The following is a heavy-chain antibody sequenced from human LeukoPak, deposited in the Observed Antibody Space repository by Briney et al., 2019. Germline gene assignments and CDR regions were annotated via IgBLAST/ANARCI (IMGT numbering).Heavy chain of an antibody. J-gene: IGHJ4*02. CDR3: ARDHYSRNDY. V-gene: IGHV3-48*02. CDR2: ISSSSSPI. Sequence: PGGSLRLSCGASGSTFSASDMHWVRQAPGKGLEWLSYISSSSSPIYYADSVKGRFTISRDNAKNSLYLQMNSLRDEDTAVYYCARDHYSRNDYWGQGTLVTVSS. D-gene: IGHD6-13*01. CDR1: GSTFSASD.